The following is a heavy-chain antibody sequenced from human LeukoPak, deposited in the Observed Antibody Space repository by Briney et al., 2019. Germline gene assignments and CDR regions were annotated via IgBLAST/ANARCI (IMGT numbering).Heavy chain of an antibody. D-gene: IGHD6-19*01. J-gene: IGHJ3*02. CDR2: ITSSGGST. V-gene: IGHV3-23*01. CDR1: GFTFSTYA. CDR3: AKDLHEQWLVSADAFDI. Sequence: GGSLRLSCAASGFTFSTYAMSWVRQAPGKGLEWVSGITSSGGSTSYADSVKGRFTISRDNSKNTLYLQMNSLRAEDTALYYCAKDLHEQWLVSADAFDIWGLGTMVTVSS.